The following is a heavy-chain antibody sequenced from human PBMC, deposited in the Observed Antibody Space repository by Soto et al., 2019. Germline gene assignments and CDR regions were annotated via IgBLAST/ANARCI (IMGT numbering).Heavy chain of an antibody. Sequence: GGSLRLSCAASGFSFSNYWMSWVRQPPGKGLEWVANMKPDGGEINYVDSVKGRFTISRDNAKNSLYLQMNSLRVEDTAVYYCGGDRGYSSFDYWGQGTPVTVSS. J-gene: IGHJ4*02. D-gene: IGHD4-4*01. CDR3: GGDRGYSSFDY. CDR2: MKPDGGEI. V-gene: IGHV3-7*03. CDR1: GFSFSNYW.